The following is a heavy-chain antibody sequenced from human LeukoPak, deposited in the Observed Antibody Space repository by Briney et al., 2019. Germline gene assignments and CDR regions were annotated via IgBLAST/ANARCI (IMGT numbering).Heavy chain of an antibody. V-gene: IGHV3-73*01. Sequence: GGSLKLSCAASAFTFSGSAMHWVRQASGKGLEWVGRIRSKANSYATAYAASVKGRFTISRDDSKNTAYLQMNSLKTEDTAVYYCTRPGLGYCSSTSCPGWVDVWGKGTTVTASS. CDR1: AFTFSGSA. D-gene: IGHD2-2*01. CDR2: IRSKANSYAT. J-gene: IGHJ6*04. CDR3: TRPGLGYCSSTSCPGWVDV.